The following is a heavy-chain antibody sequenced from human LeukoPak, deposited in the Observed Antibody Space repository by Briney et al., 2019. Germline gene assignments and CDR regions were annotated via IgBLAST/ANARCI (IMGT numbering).Heavy chain of an antibody. CDR2: IWYDGSNK. D-gene: IGHD2-2*01. V-gene: IGHV3-33*01. CDR3: ARGKYCSSTSCIGDYFDP. J-gene: IGHJ5*02. CDR1: GFTFSTYG. Sequence: PGGSLRLSCAASGFTFSTYGMHCVRQAPGKGLEWVALIWYDGSNKYSTDSMRGRFTISRDNSKNTLYLQMNSLRAEGTAVYYCARGKYCSSTSCIGDYFDPWGQGTLVTVSS.